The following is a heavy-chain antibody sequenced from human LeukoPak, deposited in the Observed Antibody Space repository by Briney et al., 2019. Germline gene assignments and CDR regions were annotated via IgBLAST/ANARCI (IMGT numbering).Heavy chain of an antibody. Sequence: GRSLRLSCAASGFTFSSYAMPWVRQAPGKGREWVAVISYDGDNKYYADSVKGRFTISRDNSKNTLYLQMNSLRAEDTAVYYCAAAEYSSGWWTYYFDYWGQGTLVTVSS. CDR2: ISYDGDNK. J-gene: IGHJ4*02. CDR3: AAAEYSSGWWTYYFDY. D-gene: IGHD6-19*01. CDR1: GFTFSSYA. V-gene: IGHV3-30*04.